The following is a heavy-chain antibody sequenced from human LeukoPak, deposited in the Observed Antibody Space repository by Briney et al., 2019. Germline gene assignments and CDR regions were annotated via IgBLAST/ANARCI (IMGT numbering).Heavy chain of an antibody. V-gene: IGHV4-59*12. CDR1: GGSMISYY. CDR2: IYYSGST. J-gene: IGHJ4*02. D-gene: IGHD3-10*01. CDR3: ARSNYYGSGSYWGYFDY. Sequence: PSETLSLTCTVSGGSMISYYWSWIRQPPGKGLECIGYIYYSGSTNYNPSLKSRVTISVDTSKNQFSLKLSSVTAADTAVYYCARSNYYGSGSYWGYFDYWGQGTLVTVSS.